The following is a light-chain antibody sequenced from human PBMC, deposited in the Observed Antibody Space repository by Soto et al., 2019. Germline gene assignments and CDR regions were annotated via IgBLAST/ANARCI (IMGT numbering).Light chain of an antibody. CDR1: QSVGSN. CDR2: DAT. V-gene: IGKV3-11*01. J-gene: IGKJ4*01. CDR3: QQRSDRLS. Sequence: VVLTQSPATLSLSLGESATLSCRASQSVGSNLAWYQQKRGQAPRLLIYDATERATGIPARFTGSRSGTDFTLRNSSLEPDDFAVYYSQQRSDRLSFGGGTVVEI.